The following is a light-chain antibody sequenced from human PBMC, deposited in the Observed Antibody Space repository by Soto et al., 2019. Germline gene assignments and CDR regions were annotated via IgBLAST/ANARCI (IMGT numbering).Light chain of an antibody. Sequence: EIVMTQSPATLSVSPGERATLSCRASQSVSDNLAGYQQKLGQAPRVLNHGASTRATGIPARFGGSGSGTEFTLTISSLQSEDFAVYYCQQYNSWPLTFGQGTKVEIK. CDR2: GAS. J-gene: IGKJ1*01. V-gene: IGKV3-15*01. CDR3: QQYNSWPLT. CDR1: QSVSDN.